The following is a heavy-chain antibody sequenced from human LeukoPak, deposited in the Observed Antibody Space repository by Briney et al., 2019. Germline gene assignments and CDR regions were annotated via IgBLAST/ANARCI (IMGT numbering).Heavy chain of an antibody. Sequence: SETLSLTCTVSGGSISSYYWSWIRQPPGKGLEWIGYIYHSGSTYYNPSLKSRVTISVDRSKNQFSLKLSSVTAADTAVYYCAREVEPSHWIDYWGQGTLVTVSS. CDR3: AREVEPSHWIDY. CDR2: IYHSGST. D-gene: IGHD1-14*01. CDR1: GGSISSYY. V-gene: IGHV4-59*12. J-gene: IGHJ4*02.